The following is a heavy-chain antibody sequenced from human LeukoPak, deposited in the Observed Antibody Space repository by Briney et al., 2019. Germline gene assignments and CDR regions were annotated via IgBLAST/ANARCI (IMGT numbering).Heavy chain of an antibody. CDR1: GYSFTSYW. CDR2: IYPGDSDT. Sequence: HGESLKISCKGSGYSFTSYWIGWVRQMPGKGLEWMGIIYPGDSDTRYSPSFQGQVTISADKSISTAYLQWSSLKASDTAMYYCARLGTDGSGSYYGGGFDYWGQGTLVTVSS. J-gene: IGHJ4*02. D-gene: IGHD3-10*01. V-gene: IGHV5-51*01. CDR3: ARLGTDGSGSYYGGGFDY.